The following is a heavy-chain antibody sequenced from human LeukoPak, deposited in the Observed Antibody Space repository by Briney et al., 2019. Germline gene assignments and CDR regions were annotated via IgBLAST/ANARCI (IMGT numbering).Heavy chain of an antibody. CDR2: TRNKANSYST. CDR3: ARLDRIGGTYFFDY. Sequence: GGSLRPSCAASGFTFSDHYMDWVRQAPGKGLEWVGRTRNKANSYSTAYAASVRDRFTISRDVSENSLYLQMSSPKTEDTAVYYCARLDRIGGTYFFDYWGQGTLVTVSS. J-gene: IGHJ4*02. D-gene: IGHD1-1*01. CDR1: GFTFSDHY. V-gene: IGHV3-72*01.